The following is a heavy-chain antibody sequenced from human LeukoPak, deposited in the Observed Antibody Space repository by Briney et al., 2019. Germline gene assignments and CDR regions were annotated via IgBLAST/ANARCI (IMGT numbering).Heavy chain of an antibody. D-gene: IGHD3-10*01. J-gene: IGHJ3*02. CDR3: ASSMVRGAPGAFDI. V-gene: IGHV1-69*13. CDR1: GGTFSSYA. CDR2: IIPIFGTA. Sequence: SVKVSCMASGGTFSSYAISWVRQAPGQGLEWMGGIIPIFGTANYAQKFQGRVTVTADESTSTAYMELSSLRSEDTAVYYCASSMVRGAPGAFDIWGQGTMVTVSS.